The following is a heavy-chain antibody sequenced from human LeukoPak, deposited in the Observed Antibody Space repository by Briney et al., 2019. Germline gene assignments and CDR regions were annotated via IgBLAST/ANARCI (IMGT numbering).Heavy chain of an antibody. V-gene: IGHV3-23*01. CDR2: ISGSGGTT. D-gene: IGHD1-7*01. J-gene: IGHJ3*02. CDR1: GFTFSSSA. CDR3: ARGGWNYFDASDI. Sequence: PGGSLRLSCAASGFTFSSSAMSWVRQAPGKGLEWVSAISGSGGTTYYADSVKGRFTISRDNSKNTLYLQMNSLRAEDTAVYYCARGGWNYFDASDIWGQGTMVTVSS.